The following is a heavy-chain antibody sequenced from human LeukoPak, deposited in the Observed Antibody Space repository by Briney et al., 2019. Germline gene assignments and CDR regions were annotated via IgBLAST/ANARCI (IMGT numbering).Heavy chain of an antibody. CDR1: GFTFNGFA. J-gene: IGHJ4*02. V-gene: IGHV3-64D*09. CDR2: VTHDGGST. Sequence: GGSLRLSCSASGFTFNGFAMHWVRQAPGKGLEYVSTVTHDGGSTYYADSVKGRFTISRDNSKNTLYLQMSSLRPEDTAVYYCVKTLSSGYYFGNWGQGTLVTVSS. D-gene: IGHD3-22*01. CDR3: VKTLSSGYYFGN.